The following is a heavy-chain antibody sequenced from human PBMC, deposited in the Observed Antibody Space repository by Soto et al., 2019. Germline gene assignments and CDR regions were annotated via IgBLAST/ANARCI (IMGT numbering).Heavy chain of an antibody. CDR2: IYYSGST. V-gene: IGHV4-30-4*01. D-gene: IGHD6-19*01. J-gene: IGHJ4*02. CDR1: GGSISSGDYY. Sequence: PSETLSLSCTVSGGSISSGDYYWSWIRQPPGKGLEWIGYIYYSGSTNYNPSLKSRVTISVDTSKKQFSLKLSSVTAEDTAVYYCARDYSSGWYRYWGQGTLVTVSS. CDR3: ARDYSSGWYRY.